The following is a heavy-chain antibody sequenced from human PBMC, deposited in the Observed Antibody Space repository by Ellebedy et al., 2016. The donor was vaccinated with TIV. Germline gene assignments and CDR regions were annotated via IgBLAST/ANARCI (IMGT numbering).Heavy chain of an antibody. J-gene: IGHJ4*02. V-gene: IGHV3-33*01. CDR3: ARTQFTSGGSCYSL. D-gene: IGHD2-15*01. Sequence: GESLKISCAASGFTFSSYGMHWVRQAPGKGLEWVAVIWYDGSNKYYADSVKGRFTISRDNAKNTLYLQMNGLRAEDTAVYYCARTQFTSGGSCYSLWGQGTLVTVSS. CDR2: IWYDGSNK. CDR1: GFTFSSYG.